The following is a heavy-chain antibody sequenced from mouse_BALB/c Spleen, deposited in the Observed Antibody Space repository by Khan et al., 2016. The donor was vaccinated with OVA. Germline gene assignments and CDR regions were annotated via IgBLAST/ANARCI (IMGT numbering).Heavy chain of an antibody. CDR1: GYTFTSYT. Sequence: VQLQESGAELARPGASVKMSCKASGYTFTSYTIHWIKLRPGQGLEWIGFINPSTGYTNYNQKFKDKATLTADKSSTTVYMQLSSLTSDDTAVYTCVRDGAYHKNDGWFAYWGQGTLVTVSA. V-gene: IGHV1-4*01. J-gene: IGHJ3*01. CDR2: INPSTGYT. D-gene: IGHD2-14*01. CDR3: VRDGAYHKNDGWFAY.